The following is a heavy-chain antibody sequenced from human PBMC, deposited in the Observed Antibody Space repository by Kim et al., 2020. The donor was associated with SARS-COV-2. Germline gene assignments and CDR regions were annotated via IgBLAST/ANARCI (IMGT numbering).Heavy chain of an antibody. Sequence: SETLSLTCTVSGGSISSYYWSWIRQPPGKGLEWIGYIYYSGSTNYNPSLKSRVTISVDTSKNQFSLKLSSVTAADTAVYYCARGSGMVRGVINWFDPWGQGTLVTVSS. V-gene: IGHV4-59*01. J-gene: IGHJ5*02. CDR1: GGSISSYY. CDR3: ARGSGMVRGVINWFDP. D-gene: IGHD3-10*01. CDR2: IYYSGST.